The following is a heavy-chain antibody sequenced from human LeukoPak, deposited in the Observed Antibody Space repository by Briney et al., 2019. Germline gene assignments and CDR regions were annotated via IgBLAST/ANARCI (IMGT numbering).Heavy chain of an antibody. CDR2: IYYSGTT. Sequence: SETLSLTCIVSGGSISSTSYYWGWIRQPPGKGLEWIGTIYYSGTTYYNPSLKSRVTISVDTSKNQFSLKLSSVTAADTAVYYCARLVVPAAMGHGLDYWGQGTMVTVSS. D-gene: IGHD2-2*01. J-gene: IGHJ4*02. V-gene: IGHV4-39*01. CDR3: ARLVVPAAMGHGLDY. CDR1: GGSISSTSYY.